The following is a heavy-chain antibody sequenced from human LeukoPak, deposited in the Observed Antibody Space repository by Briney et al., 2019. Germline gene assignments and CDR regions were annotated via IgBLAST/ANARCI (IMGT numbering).Heavy chain of an antibody. CDR3: AAGPYKWNYVGYFDL. V-gene: IGHV1-24*01. CDR1: GYTLTELS. CDR2: FDPEGGET. Sequence: ASAKVSCKVSGYTLTELSMHWVRQAPGKGLEWMGGFDPEGGETIYAQKFQGRVTMTEDTSTDTAYMELSSLRSEDTAVYHCAAGPYKWNYVGYFDLWGRGTLVTVSS. D-gene: IGHD1-7*01. J-gene: IGHJ2*01.